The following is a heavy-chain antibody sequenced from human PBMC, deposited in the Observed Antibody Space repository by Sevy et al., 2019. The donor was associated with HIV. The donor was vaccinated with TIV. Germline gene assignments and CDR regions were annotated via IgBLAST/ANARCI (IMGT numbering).Heavy chain of an antibody. CDR1: GFTFSSYA. V-gene: IGHV3-30-3*01. D-gene: IGHD1-26*01. Sequence: GGSLRLSCAASGFTFSSYAMHWVRQAPGKGLEWVAVISYDGSNKYYEDSVKGRFTISRNNSKNTLYLQMNSLRAEDTAVYYCARDESVGATEGMFDYWGQGTLVTVSS. CDR2: ISYDGSNK. CDR3: ARDESVGATEGMFDY. J-gene: IGHJ4*02.